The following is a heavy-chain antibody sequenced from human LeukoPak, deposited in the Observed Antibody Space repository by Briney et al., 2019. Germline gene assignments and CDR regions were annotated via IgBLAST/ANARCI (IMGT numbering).Heavy chain of an antibody. CDR2: IYYSGST. V-gene: IGHV4-59*01. CDR1: GGSISSNF. CDR3: AGDWGYCSGGSCYPDAFDI. D-gene: IGHD2-15*01. Sequence: SETLSLTCTVSGGSISSNFWSWIRQPPGKRLEWIGYIYYSGSTNYNPSLKSRVTISVDTSKNQFSLKLSSVTAADTAVYYCAGDWGYCSGGSCYPDAFDIWGQGTMVTVSS. J-gene: IGHJ3*02.